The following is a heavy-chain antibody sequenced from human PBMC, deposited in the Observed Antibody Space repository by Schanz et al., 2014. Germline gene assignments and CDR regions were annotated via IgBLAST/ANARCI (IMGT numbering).Heavy chain of an antibody. CDR3: ARIGGSVFDY. Sequence: EVQLLESGGGLVQPGGSLRLSCAASGFTFGDYAMTWVRQAPGKGLEWVSAIGVDGTTTYYADSVKGWFTISRDNSKNSLYLQMNSLRAEDTAVYYCARIGGSVFDYWAQGTLVTVSS. CDR2: IGVDGTTT. V-gene: IGHV3-23*01. CDR1: GFTFGDYA. J-gene: IGHJ4*02. D-gene: IGHD3-10*01.